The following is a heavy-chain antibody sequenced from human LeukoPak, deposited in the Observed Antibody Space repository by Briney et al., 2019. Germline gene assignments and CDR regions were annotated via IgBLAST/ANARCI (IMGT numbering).Heavy chain of an antibody. CDR2: IYTSGST. CDR1: GGSISSYY. Sequence: SETLSLTCTVSGGSISSYYWSWIRKPAGKGLEWIGRIYTSGSTNYNPSLKSRVTMSVDTSKNQFSLKLSSVTAADTAVYYCAREGDFWSGYYHFDYWGQGTLVTVSS. V-gene: IGHV4-4*07. CDR3: AREGDFWSGYYHFDY. D-gene: IGHD3-3*01. J-gene: IGHJ4*02.